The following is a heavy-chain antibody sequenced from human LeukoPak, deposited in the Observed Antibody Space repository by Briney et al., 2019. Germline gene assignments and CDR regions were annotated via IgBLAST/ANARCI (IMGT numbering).Heavy chain of an antibody. CDR2: ISSSSSYI. CDR1: GFTFSRYS. J-gene: IGHJ3*02. V-gene: IGHV3-21*01. Sequence: GGSLRLSCAASGFTFSRYSMNWVRQAPGKGLKWVSSISSSSSYIYYADSVKGRFTISRDNAKNSLYLQMNSLRPEDTAVYYCARAAYSSSRPGAFDIWGQGTMVTVSS. D-gene: IGHD6-6*01. CDR3: ARAAYSSSRPGAFDI.